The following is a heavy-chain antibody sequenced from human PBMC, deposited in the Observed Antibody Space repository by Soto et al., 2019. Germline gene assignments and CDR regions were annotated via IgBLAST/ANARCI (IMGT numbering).Heavy chain of an antibody. CDR2: IIPLLDVT. CDR1: GGAFTNDI. D-gene: IGHD5-12*01. V-gene: IGHV1-69*08. Sequence: QVHLVQSGAEVKKPGSSVKVSCKASGGAFTNDIITWVRQAPGQGLEWMGRIIPLLDVTNYAQKFQGRVTITAEKSTRTAYMELHSLIYADTAVYYCARDSPMGSTFSGYDAIDYWGQGTLVTVSS. J-gene: IGHJ4*02. CDR3: ARDSPMGSTFSGYDAIDY.